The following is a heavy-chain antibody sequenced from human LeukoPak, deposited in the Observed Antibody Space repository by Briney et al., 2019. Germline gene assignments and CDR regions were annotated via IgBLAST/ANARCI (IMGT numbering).Heavy chain of an antibody. D-gene: IGHD3-10*01. CDR3: ARDLLVRGVIGYMDV. CDR1: GLTFSRYS. J-gene: IGHJ6*03. Sequence: GGSLRLSCAASGLTFSRYSMNWVSQAPGKRLEWVAAISTTSGNIYYADLVKGRFTISRDNAKNSLYLQMISLRAEDTALYYCARDLLVRGVIGYMDVWGKGTTVTVSS. V-gene: IGHV3-21*04. CDR2: ISTTSGNI.